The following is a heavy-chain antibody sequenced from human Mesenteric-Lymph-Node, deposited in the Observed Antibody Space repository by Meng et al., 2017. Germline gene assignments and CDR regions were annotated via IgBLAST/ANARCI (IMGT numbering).Heavy chain of an antibody. V-gene: IGHV3-30*01. CDR2: ISYDGSNK. CDR3: VRASWDSSSWGYYYYGMDV. CDR1: GFTFSSYA. J-gene: IGHJ6*02. Sequence: GGSLRLSCAASGFTFSSYAMHWVRQAPGKGLEWVAVISYDGSNKYYADSVKGRFTISRDNSKNTLYLQMNSLRAEDTAVYYCVRASWDSSSWGYYYYGMDVWGQGTTVTVSS. D-gene: IGHD6-6*01.